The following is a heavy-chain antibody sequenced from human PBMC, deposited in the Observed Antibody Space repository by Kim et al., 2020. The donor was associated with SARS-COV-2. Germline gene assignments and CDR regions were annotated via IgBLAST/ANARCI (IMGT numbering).Heavy chain of an antibody. J-gene: IGHJ4*02. CDR3: ARDRRVRGVIAY. V-gene: IGHV3-30*01. D-gene: IGHD3-10*01. Sequence: YYADSVKGRFTISRDNSKNPLYLQMNSLRAEDTAVYYCARDRRVRGVIAYWGQGTLVTVSS.